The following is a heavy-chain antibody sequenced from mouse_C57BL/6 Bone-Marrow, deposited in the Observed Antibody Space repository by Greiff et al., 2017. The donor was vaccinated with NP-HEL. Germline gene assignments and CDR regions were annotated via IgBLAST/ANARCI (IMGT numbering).Heavy chain of an antibody. CDR2: IYPRSGNT. J-gene: IGHJ1*03. Sequence: QVQLQQSGAELARPGASVKLSCKASGYTFTSYGISWVKQRTGQGLEWIGEIYPRSGNTYSNEKFKGKATLTADTSSSTAYMELRSLTSEDSAVYFCARRDYYYGSSAWIFDGWGTGTTVTVSS. CDR1: GYTFTSYG. V-gene: IGHV1-81*01. D-gene: IGHD1-1*01. CDR3: ARRDYYYGSSAWIFDG.